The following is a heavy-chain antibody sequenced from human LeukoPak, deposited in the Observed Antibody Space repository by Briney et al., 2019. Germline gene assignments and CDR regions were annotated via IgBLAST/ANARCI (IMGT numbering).Heavy chain of an antibody. CDR2: IVPIFGTA. Sequence: GASVKVSCKASGGTFSSYAISWVRQAPGQGLEWMGGIVPIFGTANYAQKFQGRVTITADKSTSTAYMELSSLRSEDTAVYYCARDGIAARFDPRGQGTLVTVSS. CDR1: GGTFSSYA. D-gene: IGHD6-13*01. J-gene: IGHJ5*02. CDR3: ARDGIAARFDP. V-gene: IGHV1-69*06.